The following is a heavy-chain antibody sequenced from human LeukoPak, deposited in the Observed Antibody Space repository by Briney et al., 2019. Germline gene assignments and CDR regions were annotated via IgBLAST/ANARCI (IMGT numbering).Heavy chain of an antibody. CDR2: IIPIFGTT. J-gene: IGHJ4*02. CDR3: ARSSPHGYDDTSGYFDS. CDR1: GGTFSTYA. V-gene: IGHV1-69*05. Sequence: SVKVSCKPSGGTFSTYAIHWVRQAPGQGLEWMGGIIPIFGTTNYAKNFQGRVTMSTGESSSTAYMGLSSLRSEDTAVYYCARSSPHGYDDTSGYFDSWGQGTLVTVSS. D-gene: IGHD3-22*01.